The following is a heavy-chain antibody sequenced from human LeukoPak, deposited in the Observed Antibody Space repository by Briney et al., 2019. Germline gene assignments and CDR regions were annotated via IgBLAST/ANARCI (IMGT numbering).Heavy chain of an antibody. CDR2: IKQDGSEK. Sequence: GGSLRLSCAASGFTLGSYWMSWVRQAPGKGLEWVANIKQDGSEKYYVDSVKGRFTISRDNAKNSLYLQMNSLRAEDTAVYYCARGTWYSSSWYDWYFDLWGRGTLVTVSS. J-gene: IGHJ2*01. CDR1: GFTLGSYW. D-gene: IGHD6-13*01. V-gene: IGHV3-7*01. CDR3: ARGTWYSSSWYDWYFDL.